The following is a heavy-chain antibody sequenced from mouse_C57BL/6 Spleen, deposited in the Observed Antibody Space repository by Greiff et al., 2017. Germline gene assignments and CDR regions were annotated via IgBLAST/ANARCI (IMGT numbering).Heavy chain of an antibody. V-gene: IGHV1-39*01. CDR1: GYSFTDYN. Sequence: EVKLVESGPELVKPGASVKISCKASGYSFTDYNMNWVKQSNGKSLEWIGVINPNYGTTSYNQKFKGKATLTVDQSSSTAYMQLNSLPSEDSAVYYCAKTAQATGFAYWGQGTLVTVSA. D-gene: IGHD3-2*02. CDR2: INPNYGTT. CDR3: AKTAQATGFAY. J-gene: IGHJ3*01.